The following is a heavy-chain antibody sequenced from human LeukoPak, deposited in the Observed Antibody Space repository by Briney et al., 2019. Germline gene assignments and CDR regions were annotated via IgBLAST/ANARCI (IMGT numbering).Heavy chain of an antibody. CDR2: IKHDGSER. D-gene: IGHD6-19*01. CDR3: ARGSSGWGAFDI. Sequence: GGSLRLSCEASGFTFSSYWLSWVRQAPGKGLGWVANIKHDGSERYYVDSVKGRFTISRDDARNSVYLQMNSLRAEDTAVYYCARGSSGWGAFDIWGQGTMVTVSS. V-gene: IGHV3-7*01. J-gene: IGHJ3*02. CDR1: GFTFSSYW.